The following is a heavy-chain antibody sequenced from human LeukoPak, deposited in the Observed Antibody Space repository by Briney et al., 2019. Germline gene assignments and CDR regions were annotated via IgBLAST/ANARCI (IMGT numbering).Heavy chain of an antibody. Sequence: GSSVKVSCNASGGGFSSYAISWVRQAPGPGLELKGGIIPNFGTANYAQKFQGRVTITTDVSTSTAYVELSSLRSEDTAVYYCAGGLGSNYYYYYMDVWGKGTTVTVS. D-gene: IGHD3-10*01. V-gene: IGHV1-69*05. CDR2: IIPNFGTA. CDR1: GGGFSSYA. J-gene: IGHJ6*03. CDR3: AGGLGSNYYYYYMDV.